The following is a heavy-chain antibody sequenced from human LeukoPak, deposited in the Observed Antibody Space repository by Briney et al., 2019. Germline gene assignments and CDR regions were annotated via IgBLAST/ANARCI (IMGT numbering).Heavy chain of an antibody. J-gene: IGHJ4*02. CDR2: ISSSSSYI. V-gene: IGHV3-21*01. D-gene: IGHD2-8*01. CDR1: GFTFSSYS. CDR3: ARVPGYCTNGVC. Sequence: GGSLRLSCAASGFTFSSYSMNWVRQAPGKGLEWVSSISSSSSYIYYADSEKGRFTISRDNAKNSLYLQMNSLRAEDTAVYYCARVPGYCTNGVCWGQGTLVTVSS.